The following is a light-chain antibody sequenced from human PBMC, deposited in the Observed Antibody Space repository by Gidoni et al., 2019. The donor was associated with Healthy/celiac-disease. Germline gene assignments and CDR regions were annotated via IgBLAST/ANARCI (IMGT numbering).Light chain of an antibody. J-gene: IGKJ4*01. Sequence: TVLTQSPATLSLSTGERATLSCRASQSVSSYLAWYQHKPGQAPRLLIYNASNRATGIPARFSGSGSGTDFTLTISSLEPEDFAVYYCQQRSNWPGTFGGGTKVEIK. V-gene: IGKV3-11*01. CDR3: QQRSNWPGT. CDR1: QSVSSY. CDR2: NAS.